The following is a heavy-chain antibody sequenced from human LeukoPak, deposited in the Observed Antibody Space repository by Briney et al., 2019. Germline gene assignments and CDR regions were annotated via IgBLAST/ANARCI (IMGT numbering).Heavy chain of an antibody. CDR3: ARGGSRITMVRGVDNWFDP. CDR1: GGSISSYY. J-gene: IGHJ5*02. D-gene: IGHD3-10*01. CDR2: IYSSGST. Sequence: PSETLSLTCSVSGGSISSYYWSWIRQPAGKGLEWIGSIYSSGSTDYNPSLKSRVTMSVDTFKNQFSLKLSSVTAADTAVYYCARGGSRITMVRGVDNWFDPWGQGTLVTVSS. V-gene: IGHV4-4*07.